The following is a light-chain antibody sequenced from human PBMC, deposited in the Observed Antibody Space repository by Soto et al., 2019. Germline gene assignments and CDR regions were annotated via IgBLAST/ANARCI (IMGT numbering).Light chain of an antibody. J-gene: IGKJ1*01. Sequence: EIVMTQSPATLSVSPGERATLSCRASQSVSRNLAWYQQKPGQAPRRLIYGASTRATGIPARFSGSGSGTEFTLTISSRQSEDFAVYYCQQYNNWPRETFGQGTKVDIK. V-gene: IGKV3-15*01. CDR3: QQYNNWPRET. CDR1: QSVSRN. CDR2: GAS.